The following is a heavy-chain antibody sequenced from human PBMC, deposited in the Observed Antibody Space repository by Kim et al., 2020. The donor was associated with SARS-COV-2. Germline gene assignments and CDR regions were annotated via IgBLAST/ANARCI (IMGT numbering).Heavy chain of an antibody. J-gene: IGHJ3*02. CDR3: ARELVGATSYAFDI. V-gene: IGHV4-34*01. CDR2: INHSGST. D-gene: IGHD1-26*01. Sequence: SETLSLTCAVYGGSFSGYYWSWIRQPPGKGLEWIGEINHSGSTTYKPSLKSRVTISVDTSKNQFSLKLSSVTAADTAVYYCARELVGATSYAFDIWGQGT. CDR1: GGSFSGYY.